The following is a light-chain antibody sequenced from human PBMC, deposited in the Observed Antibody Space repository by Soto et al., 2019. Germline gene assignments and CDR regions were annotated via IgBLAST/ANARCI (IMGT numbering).Light chain of an antibody. CDR1: QSVSSSY. V-gene: IGKV3-20*01. J-gene: IGKJ1*01. Sequence: EIVLTQSPGTLSLSPGERATLSCRASQSVSSSYLAWYQQKPGQAPRLFIYGASSRATGIPDRFSGSGSGTDFTLTISRLEPEDCAVYYCQQYGSSPPWTFGQGTKVEIK. CDR2: GAS. CDR3: QQYGSSPPWT.